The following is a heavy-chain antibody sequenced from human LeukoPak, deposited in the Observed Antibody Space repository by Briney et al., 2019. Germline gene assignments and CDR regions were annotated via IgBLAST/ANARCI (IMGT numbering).Heavy chain of an antibody. CDR2: IYYSGST. CDR3: ASFGHPELGLRY. CDR1: GGSISSYY. Sequence: PSETLSLTCTVSGGSISSYYWSWIWQPPGKGLEWIGYIYYSGSTNYNPSLKSRVTISVDTSKNQFSLKLSSVTAADTAVYYCASFGHPELGLRYWGQGTLVTVSS. V-gene: IGHV4-59*01. D-gene: IGHD1-26*01. J-gene: IGHJ4*02.